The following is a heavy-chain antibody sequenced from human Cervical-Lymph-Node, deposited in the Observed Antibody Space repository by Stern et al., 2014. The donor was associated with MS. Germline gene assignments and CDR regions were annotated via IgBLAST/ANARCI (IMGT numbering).Heavy chain of an antibody. J-gene: IGHJ5*01. Sequence: VQLVQSGAEVKKPGSSVNVSCKASGGTFSSTYAITWMRQAPGQGLEWMGRIIPILGLPYFSQKFPGRVTITADTSTSTAYMGLSSLRSEDTAVYYCARGAVSNRAAATLHNLFDSWGQGTLVTVSS. D-gene: IGHD2-15*01. V-gene: IGHV1-69*09. CDR1: GGTFSSTYA. CDR3: ARGAVSNRAAATLHNLFDS. CDR2: IIPILGLP.